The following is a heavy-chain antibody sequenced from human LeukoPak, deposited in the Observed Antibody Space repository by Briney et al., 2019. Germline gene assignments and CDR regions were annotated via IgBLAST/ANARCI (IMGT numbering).Heavy chain of an antibody. CDR1: GDTFSSYA. V-gene: IGHV1-69*06. CDR3: ARDIGIAARTTRFDY. D-gene: IGHD6-6*01. J-gene: IGHJ4*02. Sequence: ASVKVSCKASGDTFSSYAISWGRQAPGQGLEWMGGIIPIFGTANYAQKFQSRVTITADKSTSTAYMELSSLRAEDTAVYYCARDIGIAARTTRFDYWGQGTLVTVSS. CDR2: IIPIFGTA.